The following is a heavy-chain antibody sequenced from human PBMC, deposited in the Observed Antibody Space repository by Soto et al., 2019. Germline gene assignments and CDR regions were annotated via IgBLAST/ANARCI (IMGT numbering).Heavy chain of an antibody. J-gene: IGHJ4*02. V-gene: IGHV3-23*01. Sequence: GGSLRLSCAASGFTFSSYAMSWVRQAPGKGLEWVSAISGSGGSTYYADSVKGRFTISRDNSKNTLYLQMNSLRAEDTAVYYCAKDPTRGYSGYDPHYFDYWGQGTLVTVSS. CDR3: AKDPTRGYSGYDPHYFDY. D-gene: IGHD5-12*01. CDR2: ISGSGGST. CDR1: GFTFSSYA.